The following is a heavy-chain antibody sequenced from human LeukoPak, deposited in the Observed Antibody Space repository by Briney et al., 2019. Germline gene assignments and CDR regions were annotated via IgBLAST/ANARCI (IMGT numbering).Heavy chain of an antibody. Sequence: GGSLRLSCAASGFTFSDYYMSWIRQAPGKGLEWVSYISSSGSTIYYADSVKGRFTISRDSAKNSLYLQMNSLRAEDTAVYYCARESAVRGDPPYMDVWGKGTTVTVSS. CDR2: ISSSGSTI. V-gene: IGHV3-11*04. J-gene: IGHJ6*03. CDR3: ARESAVRGDPPYMDV. D-gene: IGHD2-21*01. CDR1: GFTFSDYY.